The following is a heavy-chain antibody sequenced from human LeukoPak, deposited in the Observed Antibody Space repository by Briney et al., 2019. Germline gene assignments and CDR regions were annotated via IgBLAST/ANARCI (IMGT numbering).Heavy chain of an antibody. V-gene: IGHV1-46*01. D-gene: IGHD3-22*01. CDR2: INPSGGST. CDR3: ARVYDSSGYYVDY. Sequence: GASVKVSCKASGYTFTSYYMHWVRQAPGQGLEWMGIINPSGGSTSYAQKFQGRVTMTRDTSISTAYMELSRLRSDDTAVYYCARVYDSSGYYVDYWGQGTLVTVSS. CDR1: GYTFTSYY. J-gene: IGHJ4*02.